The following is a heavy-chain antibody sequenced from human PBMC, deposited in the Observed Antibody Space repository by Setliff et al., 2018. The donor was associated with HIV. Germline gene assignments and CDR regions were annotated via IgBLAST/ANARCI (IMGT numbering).Heavy chain of an antibody. J-gene: IGHJ4*02. D-gene: IGHD6-13*01. CDR1: GFTLITSDEG. CDR2: VYWDDHK. CDR3: AHCDYSSRRCLY. V-gene: IGHV2-5*02. Sequence: SGPTLVNPAQTLTLTCSFSGFTLITSDEGVAWIRQPPGKALERLALVYWDDHKHYSPSLKSRLTITKDTSRHQVVLTMTNMDPVDTATYYCAHCDYSSRRCLYWGQGTLVTVSS.